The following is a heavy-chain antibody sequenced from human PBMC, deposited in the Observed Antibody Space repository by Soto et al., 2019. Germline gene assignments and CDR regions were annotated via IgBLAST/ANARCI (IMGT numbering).Heavy chain of an antibody. D-gene: IGHD4-17*01. V-gene: IGHV4-34*01. CDR1: GGSFSGYY. CDR2: INHSGST. J-gene: IGHJ4*02. Sequence: QVQLQQWGAGLLKPSETLSLTCAVYGGSFSGYYWSWIRQPPGKGLEWIGEINHSGSTNYNPSLKSRVTISVDTSKNQFSLKLSSVTAADTAVYYCASSTATGQVDYWGQGTLVTVSS. CDR3: ASSTATGQVDY.